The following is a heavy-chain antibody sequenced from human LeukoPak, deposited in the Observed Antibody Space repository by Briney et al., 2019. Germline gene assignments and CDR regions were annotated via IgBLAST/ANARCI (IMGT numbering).Heavy chain of an antibody. CDR3: ARVVWNYWFDP. CDR2: IYYSGST. D-gene: IGHD1-7*01. V-gene: IGHV4-59*01. CDR1: GGSISSYY. J-gene: IGHJ5*02. Sequence: SETLSLTCTVSGGSISSYYWSWIRQPSGKGLEWIGYIYYSGSTNYNPSLKSRVTISVDTSKNQFSLKLSSVTAADTAVYYCARVVWNYWFDPWGQGTLVTVSS.